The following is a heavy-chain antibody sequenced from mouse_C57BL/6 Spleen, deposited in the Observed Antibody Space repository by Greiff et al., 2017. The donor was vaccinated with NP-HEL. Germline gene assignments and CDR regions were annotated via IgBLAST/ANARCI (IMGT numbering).Heavy chain of an antibody. Sequence: VQLQQPGAELVKPGASVKMSCKASGCTFTSYWITWVKQRPGQGLEWIGDIYPGSGSTNYNEKFKSKATLTVDTSSSTAYMQLSSLTSEDSAVYYCARWGYDEGVAYWGQGTLVTVSA. CDR2: IYPGSGST. CDR1: GCTFTSYW. D-gene: IGHD2-2*01. V-gene: IGHV1-55*01. CDR3: ARWGYDEGVAY. J-gene: IGHJ3*01.